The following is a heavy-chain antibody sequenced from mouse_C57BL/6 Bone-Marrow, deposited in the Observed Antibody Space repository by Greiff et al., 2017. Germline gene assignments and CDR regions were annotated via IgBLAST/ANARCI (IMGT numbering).Heavy chain of an antibody. Sequence: QVQLQQPGAELVKPGASVKMSCKASGYTFTSYWITWVKQRPGQGLEWIGDIYPGSGSTNYNEKFKSKATLTVDTSSSTAYMQLSSLTSEDSAVYYCATYYYGSSPFAHWGQGTLVTVSA. CDR1: GYTFTSYW. D-gene: IGHD1-1*01. J-gene: IGHJ3*01. V-gene: IGHV1-55*01. CDR3: ATYYYGSSPFAH. CDR2: IYPGSGST.